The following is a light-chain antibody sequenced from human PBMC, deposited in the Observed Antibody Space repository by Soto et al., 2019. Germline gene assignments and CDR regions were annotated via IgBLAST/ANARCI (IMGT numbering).Light chain of an antibody. CDR2: RAS. V-gene: IGKV3-15*01. CDR3: QQYLNWPPLP. J-gene: IGKJ5*01. Sequence: EIVMTQSPATLSVSPGETATLSCRASQSISRNLAWYQQKPGQPPRLLIFRASTRATGVPARFSGSGSDTEFTLPISSLQSDDFALYYCQQYLNWPPLPCGQDPRLDIK. CDR1: QSISRN.